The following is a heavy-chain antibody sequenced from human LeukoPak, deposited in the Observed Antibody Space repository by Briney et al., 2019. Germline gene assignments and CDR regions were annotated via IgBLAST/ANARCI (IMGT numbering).Heavy chain of an antibody. J-gene: IGHJ4*02. CDR2: VKSKNDGGTT. CDR1: VVTFSNAW. CDR3: TSSPDILTGETDY. D-gene: IGHD3-9*01. Sequence: PGGSLRLSCAASVVTFSNAWMSGVGQAPGKGLGWVGRVKSKNDGGTTDYAAPVKGRFTISRDDSKNTLYLQMNSLKTEDTAVYYCTSSPDILTGETDYWGQGTLVTVSS. V-gene: IGHV3-15*01.